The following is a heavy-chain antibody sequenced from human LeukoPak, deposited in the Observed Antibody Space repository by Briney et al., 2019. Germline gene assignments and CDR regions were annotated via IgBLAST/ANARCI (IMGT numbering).Heavy chain of an antibody. J-gene: IGHJ4*02. CDR1: GFTFISYG. V-gene: IGHV3-30*03. D-gene: IGHD1-1*01. CDR3: AGLGTNFDY. Sequence: GGSLLLSCAASGFTFISYGMHWVRQAPGKGLEWVAVISYDGSNKYYADSVKGRFTISRDNSKNTLYLQMNSLRAEDTAVYYCAGLGTNFDYWGQGTLVTVSS. CDR2: ISYDGSNK.